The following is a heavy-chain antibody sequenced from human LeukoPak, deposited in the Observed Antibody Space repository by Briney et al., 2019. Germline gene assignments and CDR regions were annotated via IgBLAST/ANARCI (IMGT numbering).Heavy chain of an antibody. D-gene: IGHD6-19*01. Sequence: ASVKVSCKTSGYTFTSSGITWVRQAPGQGLEWMGWISTYNGYSKYAQNLQGRVTMTADTSTSTAYTELSSLRSDGTAVYYCAKNSSGGYSDYWGQGTLVTVSS. CDR3: AKNSSGGYSDY. CDR1: GYTFTSSG. J-gene: IGHJ4*02. V-gene: IGHV1-18*01. CDR2: ISTYNGYS.